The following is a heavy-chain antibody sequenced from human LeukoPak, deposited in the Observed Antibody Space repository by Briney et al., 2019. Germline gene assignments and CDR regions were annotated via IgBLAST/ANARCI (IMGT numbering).Heavy chain of an antibody. CDR2: ISGSGGST. D-gene: IGHD6-6*01. Sequence: GGSLRLSCAASGFTFSSYAMSWVRQAPGKGLEWVSAISGSGGSTYYADSVKGRFTISRDNSKNTLYLQMNSLRVEDTAVYYCAKCYSSSFYFDYWGQGTLVAVSS. CDR1: GFTFSSYA. V-gene: IGHV3-23*01. J-gene: IGHJ4*02. CDR3: AKCYSSSFYFDY.